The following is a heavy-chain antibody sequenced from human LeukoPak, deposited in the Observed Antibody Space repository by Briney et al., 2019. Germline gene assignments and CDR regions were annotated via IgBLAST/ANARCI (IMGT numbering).Heavy chain of an antibody. CDR3: AKVRWGSDNALDS. V-gene: IGHV3-30*18. Sequence: GGSLRLSCAASGFTFSSYGMHWVRQAPGKGLEWVAVISYDGSNKYYADSVKGRITISRDNSTNTLYLQMNSLRAEDTAVYYCAKVRWGSDNALDSWGQGTLVTGSS. CDR2: ISYDGSNK. D-gene: IGHD3-16*01. J-gene: IGHJ4*02. CDR1: GFTFSSYG.